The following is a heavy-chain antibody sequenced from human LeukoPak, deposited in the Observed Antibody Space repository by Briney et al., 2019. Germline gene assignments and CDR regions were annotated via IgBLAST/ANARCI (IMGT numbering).Heavy chain of an antibody. CDR2: MNPSGST. Sequence: SETLSLTCAVYGGSFSGYYWTWIRQTPGKWPEWIGEMNPSGSTNYNPSLKSRVTISVDTSKNQFSLKLSSVTAADTAVYYCARGRQDVTMIVVVMTAVSYYLDVWGKGTTVTVS. CDR1: GGSFSGYY. CDR3: ARGRQDVTMIVVVMTAVSYYLDV. V-gene: IGHV4-34*01. J-gene: IGHJ6*03. D-gene: IGHD3-22*01.